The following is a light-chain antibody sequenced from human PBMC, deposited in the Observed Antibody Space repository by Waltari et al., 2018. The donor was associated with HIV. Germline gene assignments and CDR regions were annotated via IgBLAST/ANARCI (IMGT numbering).Light chain of an antibody. Sequence: AIQLTQTPSSLSASVGDRVTITCRASQGIAGALAWYQQKPGKAPNLLIYDASILHTGFPSRFSGSGSATDFTLTISSLQPEDFATYYCQQFNSYPRTFGGGTKVEVK. CDR2: DAS. J-gene: IGKJ4*01. CDR1: QGIAGA. CDR3: QQFNSYPRT. V-gene: IGKV1-13*02.